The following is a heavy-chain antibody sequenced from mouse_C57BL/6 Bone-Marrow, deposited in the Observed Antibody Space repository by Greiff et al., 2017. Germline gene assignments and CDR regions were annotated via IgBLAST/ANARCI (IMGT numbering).Heavy chain of an antibody. D-gene: IGHD3-1*01. J-gene: IGHJ4*01. Sequence: QVQLQQSGAELVKPGASVKISCKASGYAFSSYWMNWVKQRPGKGLEWIGQIYPGDGDTNYNGKFKGKATLTADKSSSTAYMQLSSLTSEDSAVYVCDRSGRFYYYAMDYWGQGTSVTVSS. V-gene: IGHV1-80*01. CDR3: DRSGRFYYYAMDY. CDR2: IYPGDGDT. CDR1: GYAFSSYW.